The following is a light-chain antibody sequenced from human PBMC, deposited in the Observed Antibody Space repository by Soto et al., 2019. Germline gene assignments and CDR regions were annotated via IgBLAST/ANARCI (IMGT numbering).Light chain of an antibody. CDR2: DVT. J-gene: IGLJ1*01. CDR1: SSDVGRYNY. CDR3: SSYTGSSTLLYV. Sequence: QSALTQPASVSGSPGQSITISCTGSSSDVGRYNYVAWYQQHPGKAPRLMISDVTNRPSGVSTRFSGSKSGNTASLTISGLQAEDEADYYCSSYTGSSTLLYVFGSGTKVTVL. V-gene: IGLV2-14*03.